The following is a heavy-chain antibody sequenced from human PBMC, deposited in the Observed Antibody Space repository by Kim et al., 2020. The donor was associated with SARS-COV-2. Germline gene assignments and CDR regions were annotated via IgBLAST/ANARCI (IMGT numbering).Heavy chain of an antibody. D-gene: IGHD6-13*01. J-gene: IGHJ4*02. Sequence: TFYADSVKGRFTSSRDNSKNTLDLQMSSLRAEDTAVYFCAKGRGSSSYFDHWGQGALVTV. CDR3: AKGRGSSSYFDH. CDR2: T. V-gene: IGHV3-23*01.